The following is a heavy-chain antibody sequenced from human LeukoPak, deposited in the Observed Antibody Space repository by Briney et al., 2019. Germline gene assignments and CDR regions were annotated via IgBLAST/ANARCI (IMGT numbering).Heavy chain of an antibody. J-gene: IGHJ5*02. CDR3: ATDFNKGFDP. CDR1: GFTFSNYN. D-gene: IGHD1/OR15-1a*01. Sequence: GGSLRLSCAASGFTFSNYNMNWVRQAPGKRLEWVSYISSSSGIIYYADSVKGRFTISRDNAKNSLYLQMDSLRVEDTAVYYCATDFNKGFDPWGQGTLVTVSS. V-gene: IGHV3-48*04. CDR2: ISSSSGII.